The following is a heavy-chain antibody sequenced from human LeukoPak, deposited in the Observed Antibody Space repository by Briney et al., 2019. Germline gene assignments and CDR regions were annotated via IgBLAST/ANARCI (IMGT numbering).Heavy chain of an antibody. D-gene: IGHD6-19*01. CDR3: ARDSHSSGWTTLFDY. CDR1: GFTFDDYA. J-gene: IGHJ4*02. V-gene: IGHV3-9*01. Sequence: GGSLRLSCAASGFTFDDYAMHWVRQAPGKGLEWVSGISWNSGSIGYADSVKGRFTISRDNAKNSLYLHMNSLRAEDTAVYYCARDSHSSGWTTLFDYWGQGTLVTVSS. CDR2: ISWNSGSI.